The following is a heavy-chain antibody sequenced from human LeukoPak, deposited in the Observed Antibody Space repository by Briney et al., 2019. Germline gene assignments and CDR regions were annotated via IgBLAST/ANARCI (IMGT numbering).Heavy chain of an antibody. V-gene: IGHV4-59*01. CDR1: GGSISSYY. D-gene: IGHD3-22*01. CDR2: IYYSGST. J-gene: IGHJ3*02. CDR3: ARDGGYYDSSGYSYAFDI. Sequence: PSETLSLTCTVSGGSISSYYWSWIRQPPGKGLEWTGYIYYSGSTNYNPSLKSRVTISVDTSKNQFSLKLSSVTAADTAVYYCARDGGYYDSSGYSYAFDIWGQGTMVTVSS.